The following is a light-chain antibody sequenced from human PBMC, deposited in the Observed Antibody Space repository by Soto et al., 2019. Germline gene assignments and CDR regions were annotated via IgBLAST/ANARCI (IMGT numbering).Light chain of an antibody. J-gene: IGKJ1*01. Sequence: EIVLTQSPATLSLSPGERATLSCRASQSVSSYLAWYQQKPGQAPRLLIYGASIRATAVPARFTASGSGTEFTLTINSLQSEDFAVYYCQQYNNWWTFGQGTRVDIK. CDR3: QQYNNWWT. CDR1: QSVSSY. CDR2: GAS. V-gene: IGKV3-15*01.